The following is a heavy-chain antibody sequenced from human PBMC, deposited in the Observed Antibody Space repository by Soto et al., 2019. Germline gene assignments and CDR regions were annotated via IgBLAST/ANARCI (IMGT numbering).Heavy chain of an antibody. CDR1: GYTFTSYA. CDR3: ARPTYYYDSSGPPAY. J-gene: IGHJ4*02. Sequence: ASVKVSCKASGYTFTSYAMHWVRQAPGQRLEWMGWINAGNGNTKYSQKFQGRVTITRDTSASTAYMELSSLRSEDTAVYYCARPTYYYDSSGPPAYWGQGTLVTVSS. D-gene: IGHD3-22*01. CDR2: INAGNGNT. V-gene: IGHV1-3*01.